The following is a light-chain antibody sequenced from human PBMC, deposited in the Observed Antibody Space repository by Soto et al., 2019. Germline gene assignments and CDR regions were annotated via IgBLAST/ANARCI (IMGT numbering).Light chain of an antibody. Sequence: QSALTQPASVSGSPGQSITISCTGTSSDVGGYNYVSWYQQHPGKAPKLMIYEVSNRPSGVSNRFSGSKSGNTASLTISGLQAEDEADYYCSSYTSSSSDWVFGGGTKLTAL. V-gene: IGLV2-14*01. CDR3: SSYTSSSSDWV. CDR2: EVS. CDR1: SSDVGGYNY. J-gene: IGLJ3*02.